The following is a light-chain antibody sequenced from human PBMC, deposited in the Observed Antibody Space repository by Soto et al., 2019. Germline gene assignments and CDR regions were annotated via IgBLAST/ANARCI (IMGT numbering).Light chain of an antibody. CDR3: QQYNNWPPWT. J-gene: IGKJ1*01. CDR1: QSVSGN. CDR2: GAS. Sequence: ETVMTQSPGTLSVSPGGRATLSCRASQSVSGNLAWYQQKPGQAPRLLIYGASTRATGIPARFSGSGSGTEFTLTISSLQSEDFAVYYCQQYNNWPPWTFGQGTKVEIK. V-gene: IGKV3-15*01.